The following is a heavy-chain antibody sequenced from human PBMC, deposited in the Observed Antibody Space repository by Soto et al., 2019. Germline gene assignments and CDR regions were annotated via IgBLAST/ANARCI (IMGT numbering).Heavy chain of an antibody. CDR3: ARDRVYYYDSSGYYNFEY. CDR2: ISYDGNNQ. D-gene: IGHD3-22*01. Sequence: QVQLVESGGGVVQPGRSLRLSCAASGFTFSNYAMHWVRQAPGKGLEWVAVISYDGNNQYYADSVKGRFAISRDNSKNTLYLQMNSLRDEDTAMYYCARDRVYYYDSSGYYNFEYWGQGSLVTVSS. J-gene: IGHJ4*02. V-gene: IGHV3-30*09. CDR1: GFTFSNYA.